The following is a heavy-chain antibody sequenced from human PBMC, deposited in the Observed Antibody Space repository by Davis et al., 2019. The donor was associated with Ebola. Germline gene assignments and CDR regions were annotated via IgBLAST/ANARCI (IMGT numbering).Heavy chain of an antibody. CDR3: AKDISFIAAAGGYFDY. J-gene: IGHJ4*02. CDR2: ISWNSGSI. D-gene: IGHD6-13*01. V-gene: IGHV3-9*01. CDR1: GFIFSSYW. Sequence: SLKISCAASGFIFSSYWMSWVRQAPGKGLEWVSGISWNSGSIGYADSVKGRFTISRDNAKNSLYLQMNSLRAEDTALYYCAKDISFIAAAGGYFDYWGQGTLVTVSS.